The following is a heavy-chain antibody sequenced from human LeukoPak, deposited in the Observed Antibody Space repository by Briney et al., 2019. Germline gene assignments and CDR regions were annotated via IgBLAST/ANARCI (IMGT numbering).Heavy chain of an antibody. CDR2: ISSGSTYI. V-gene: IGHV3-21*01. J-gene: IGHJ3*02. D-gene: IGHD2-15*01. CDR3: ARDRESCYSLSRTFDI. Sequence: PGGSLRLSCAASGFTFSSDSMNWVRQAPGKGLEWVSSISSGSTYIYYADSVKGRFTISRDNAKNSLYLQMNSLRAEHTAVYYCARDRESCYSLSRTFDIWGQGTMVTVSS. CDR1: GFTFSSDS.